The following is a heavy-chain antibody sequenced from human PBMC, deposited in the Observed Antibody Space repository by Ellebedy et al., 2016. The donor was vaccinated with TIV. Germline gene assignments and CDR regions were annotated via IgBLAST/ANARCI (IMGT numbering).Heavy chain of an antibody. CDR1: GGTFSSYA. CDR2: IIPILGIA. J-gene: IGHJ6*02. CDR3: ARDRGNSYYYYYGMDV. Sequence: SVKVSXXASGGTFSSYAISWVRQAPGQGLEWMGRIIPILGIANYAQKFQGRVTITADKSTSTAYMELSSLRSEDTAVYYCARDRGNSYYYYYGMDVWGQGTTVTVSS. V-gene: IGHV1-69*04. D-gene: IGHD4-23*01.